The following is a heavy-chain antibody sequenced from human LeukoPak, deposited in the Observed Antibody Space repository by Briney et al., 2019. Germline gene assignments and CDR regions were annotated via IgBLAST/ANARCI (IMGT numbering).Heavy chain of an antibody. Sequence: PSETLSLTCSVSGGSISSYYWSWIRQPPGKGLEWIGYIYYSGSTNYNPSLKSRVTISVDTSKNQFSLKLSSVTAADTAMYYCARLDCSGGSCGGYYWGQGTLVTVSS. CDR2: IYYSGST. CDR3: ARLDCSGGSCGGYY. J-gene: IGHJ4*02. D-gene: IGHD2-15*01. V-gene: IGHV4-59*01. CDR1: GGSISSYY.